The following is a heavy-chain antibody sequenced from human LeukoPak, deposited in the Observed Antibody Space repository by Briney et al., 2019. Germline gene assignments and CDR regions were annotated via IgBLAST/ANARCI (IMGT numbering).Heavy chain of an antibody. CDR2: VKSDGSNP. CDR1: RFSFSNYW. Sequence: GGSLSLSCAASRFSFSNYWMHWVRQAPGKGLVWVSRVKSDGSNPSYADSVKGRFTISRDNAENMLYLQMNTLGAEDTAVYYCARDIVSGSGILDYWGQGTLVTVSS. J-gene: IGHJ4*02. V-gene: IGHV3-74*01. CDR3: ARDIVSGSGILDY. D-gene: IGHD3-10*01.